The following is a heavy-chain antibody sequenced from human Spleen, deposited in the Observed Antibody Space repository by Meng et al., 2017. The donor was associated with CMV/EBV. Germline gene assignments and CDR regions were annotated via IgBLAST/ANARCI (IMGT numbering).Heavy chain of an antibody. D-gene: IGHD1-26*01. CDR1: GFTFSSYS. CDR3: AKDHYLYFDFYGMDV. V-gene: IGHV3-30*02. Sequence: GGSLRLSCAASGFTFSSYSMNWVRQAPGKGLEWVAFVRYDGSDKYYADSVRGRFTISRDNSKNTLYLQMNSLRGDDTAVYYCAKDHYLYFDFYGMDVWGQGTTVTVSS. CDR2: VRYDGSDK. J-gene: IGHJ6*02.